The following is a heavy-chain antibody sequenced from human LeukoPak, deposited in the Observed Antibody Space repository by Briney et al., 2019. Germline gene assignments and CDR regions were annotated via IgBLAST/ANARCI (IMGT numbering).Heavy chain of an antibody. CDR3: ARDREGHRYGYDYYMDV. D-gene: IGHD5-18*01. V-gene: IGHV3-66*01. CDR2: IYSGGST. CDR1: GFTFSSNY. J-gene: IGHJ6*03. Sequence: GGSLRLSCAASGFTFSSNYMSWVRQAPGKGLEWVSVIYSGGSTYYADSVKGRFTISRDNSKNTLYLQMNSLRAEDTAVYYCARDREGHRYGYDYYMDVWGKGTTVTVSS.